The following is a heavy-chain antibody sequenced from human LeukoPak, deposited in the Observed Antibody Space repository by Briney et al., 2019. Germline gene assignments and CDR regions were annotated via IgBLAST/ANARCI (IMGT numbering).Heavy chain of an antibody. D-gene: IGHD2-2*01. CDR1: VGTFRHYA. V-gene: IGHV1-69*13. CDR2: VFPVFDTT. J-gene: IGHJ5*02. CDR3: ARAHLLGYCSRTSCPNWFDL. Sequence: ASVKVSCKASVGTFRHYAISWVRQAPGQGLEWVGGVFPVFDTTNYAQKMQSRVTITADESTSTAYLELSSLRADDTAVYYCARAHLLGYCSRTSCPNWFDLWGQGTLVTVSS.